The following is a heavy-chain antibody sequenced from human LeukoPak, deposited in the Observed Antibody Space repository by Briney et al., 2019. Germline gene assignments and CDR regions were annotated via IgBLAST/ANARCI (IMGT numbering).Heavy chain of an antibody. CDR2: ISGSGGST. Sequence: PGGSLRLSCAASGFTFSSYAMSWVRQAPGKGLEWVSAISGSGGSTYYADSVKGRFTISRDNSKNTLYLQMNSLRAEDTAVYYCAKDEGYCGSTSCLDFDYWGQGTLVTVSS. CDR1: GFTFSSYA. D-gene: IGHD2-2*01. J-gene: IGHJ4*02. CDR3: AKDEGYCGSTSCLDFDY. V-gene: IGHV3-23*01.